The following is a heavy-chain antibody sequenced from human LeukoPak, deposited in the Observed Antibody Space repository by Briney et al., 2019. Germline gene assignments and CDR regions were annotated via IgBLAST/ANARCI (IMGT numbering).Heavy chain of an antibody. CDR2: ISSSGSTI. CDR3: ARDFEYYFDY. CDR1: GFTFSNYS. J-gene: IGHJ4*02. Sequence: GGSLRLSCAASGFTFSNYSMNWVRRAPGKGLEWFSYISSSGSTIYYADSVKGRFTISRDNAKNSLYLQMNSLRAEDTAVYYCARDFEYYFDYWGQGTLVTVSS. V-gene: IGHV3-48*04.